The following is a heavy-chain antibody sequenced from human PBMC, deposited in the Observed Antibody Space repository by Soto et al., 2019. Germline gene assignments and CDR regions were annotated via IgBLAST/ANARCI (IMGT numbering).Heavy chain of an antibody. CDR3: ADYDFWSGADYYYGMDV. Sequence: SVKVSCKASGFTFTSSAVQWVRQARGQRLEWIGWIVVGSGNTNYAQKFQERVTITRDMSTSTAYMELSSLRSEDTAVYYCADYDFWSGADYYYGMDVWGQGTTVTVSS. CDR2: IVVGSGNT. V-gene: IGHV1-58*01. CDR1: GFTFTSSA. D-gene: IGHD3-3*01. J-gene: IGHJ6*02.